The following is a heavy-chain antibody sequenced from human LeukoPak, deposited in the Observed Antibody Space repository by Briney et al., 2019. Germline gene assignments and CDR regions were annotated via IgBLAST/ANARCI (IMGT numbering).Heavy chain of an antibody. V-gene: IGHV1-69*13. J-gene: IGHJ3*02. CDR3: ARVLGCGGDCYSDNDAFDI. Sequence: RASVKVSCKASGGTFSSYAISWVRQAPGQGLEWMGGIIPIFGTANYAQKFQGRVTITADESTSTAYMELSSLRSEDTAVYYCARVLGCGGDCYSDNDAFDIWGQGTMVTVSS. CDR1: GGTFSSYA. CDR2: IIPIFGTA. D-gene: IGHD2-21*02.